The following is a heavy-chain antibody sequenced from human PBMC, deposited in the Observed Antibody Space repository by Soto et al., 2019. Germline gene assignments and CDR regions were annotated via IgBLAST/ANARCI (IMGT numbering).Heavy chain of an antibody. V-gene: IGHV1-18*01. Sequence: ASVKVSCKASGYTFSSYGISWVRLAPGQGLEWMGWISAYNGNTNYAQKFQGRVTMTTDTSTSTAYMELRSLRSDDTAVYYCARGNPYYYYYMEVSGKGTTVTVSS. CDR3: ARGNPYYYYYMEV. CDR2: ISAYNGNT. CDR1: GYTFSSYG. J-gene: IGHJ6*03.